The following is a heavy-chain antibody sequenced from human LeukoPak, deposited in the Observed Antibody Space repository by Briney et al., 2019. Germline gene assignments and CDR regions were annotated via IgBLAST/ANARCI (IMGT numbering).Heavy chain of an antibody. Sequence: GGSLRLSCAASGFTFSSYSMNWVRQAPGKGLEWVSYISSASNTIYYADSVKGRFTISRDNAKNSLYLQMNSLRAEDTAMYYCAKDGWFGDYNWFDPWGQGTLVTVSS. CDR3: AKDGWFGDYNWFDP. V-gene: IGHV3-48*01. CDR2: ISSASNTI. D-gene: IGHD3-10*01. J-gene: IGHJ5*02. CDR1: GFTFSSYS.